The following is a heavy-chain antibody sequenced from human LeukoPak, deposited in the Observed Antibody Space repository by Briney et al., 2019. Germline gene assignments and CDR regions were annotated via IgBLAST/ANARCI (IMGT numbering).Heavy chain of an antibody. CDR3: ARRSSWYTYYFDY. J-gene: IGHJ4*02. V-gene: IGHV4-34*01. Sequence: PSETLSLTCAVYGGSFSGYYWSWIRQPPGKGLEWIGEINHSGGTNYNPSLKSRVTISVDTSKNQFSLKLSSVTAADTAVYYCARRSSWYTYYFDYWGQGTLVTVSS. D-gene: IGHD6-13*01. CDR1: GGSFSGYY. CDR2: INHSGGT.